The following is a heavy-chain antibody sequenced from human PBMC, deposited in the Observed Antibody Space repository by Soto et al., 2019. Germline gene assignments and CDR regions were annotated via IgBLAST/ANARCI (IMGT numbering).Heavy chain of an antibody. D-gene: IGHD4-17*01. J-gene: IGHJ3*02. CDR1: GFTFSSYG. CDR2: IWYDGSNK. V-gene: IGHV3-33*06. CDR3: AKDFLSYGDYVVGDAFDI. Sequence: QVQLVESGGGVVQPGRSLRLSCAASGFTFSSYGMHWVRQAPGKGLEWVAVIWYDGSNKYYADSVKGRFTISRDNSKNTLYLQMNSLRAEDTAVYYCAKDFLSYGDYVVGDAFDIWGQGTMVTVSS.